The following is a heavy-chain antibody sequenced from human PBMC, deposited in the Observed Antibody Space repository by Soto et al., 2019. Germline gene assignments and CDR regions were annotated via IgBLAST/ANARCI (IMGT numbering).Heavy chain of an antibody. J-gene: IGHJ4*02. CDR3: AKKAGVRAGDPDC. V-gene: IGHV3-23*01. D-gene: IGHD4-17*01. Sequence: DVHVLESGGGLVQPGGSLRLSCSASGFTFSKYAMSWVRQAPGKGLEWVSAVSGSGDNTYYADSVRGRFTSSRDNSKNPLFLPMDSLIAEDTAIYYCAKKAGVRAGDPDCWGQGTLVTVSS. CDR2: VSGSGDNT. CDR1: GFTFSKYA.